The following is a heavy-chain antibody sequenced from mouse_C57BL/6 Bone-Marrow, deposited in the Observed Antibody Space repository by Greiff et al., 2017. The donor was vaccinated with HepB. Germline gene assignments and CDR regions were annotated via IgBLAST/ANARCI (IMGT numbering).Heavy chain of an antibody. J-gene: IGHJ1*03. Sequence: VQLQQPGAELVRPGPSVKLSCKASGYTFTSYWMHWVKQRPGQGLEWIGVIDPSDSYTNYNQKFKGKATLTVDTSSSTAYMQLSSLTSEDSAVYYCARLYSNYHWYFDVWGTGTTVTVSS. CDR2: IDPSDSYT. V-gene: IGHV1-59*01. CDR3: ARLYSNYHWYFDV. D-gene: IGHD2-5*01. CDR1: GYTFTSYW.